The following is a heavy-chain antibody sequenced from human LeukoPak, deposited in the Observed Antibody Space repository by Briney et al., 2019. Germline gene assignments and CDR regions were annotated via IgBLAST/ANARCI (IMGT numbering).Heavy chain of an antibody. D-gene: IGHD3-22*01. J-gene: IGHJ4*02. CDR1: GYTFTGYY. Sequence: ASVKVSCKASGYTFTGYYMHWVRQAPGQGLEWMGRINPNSGGTNYAQKFQGRVTMTRDTSISTAYMKLSRLRSDDTAVYYCAREYDSSGYYGYWGQGTLVTVSS. V-gene: IGHV1-2*06. CDR2: INPNSGGT. CDR3: AREYDSSGYYGY.